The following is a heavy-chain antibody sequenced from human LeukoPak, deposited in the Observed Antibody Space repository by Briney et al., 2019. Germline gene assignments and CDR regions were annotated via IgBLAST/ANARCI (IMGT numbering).Heavy chain of an antibody. Sequence: GGSLRLSCAASGFTFSSYSMNWVRQAPGKGLEWVSYISSSSTIYYADSVKGRFTISRDNAKNSLYLQMNSLRAEDTAVYYCARDELLWFGESIAGGWFDPWGQGTLVTVSS. CDR1: GFTFSSYS. J-gene: IGHJ5*02. CDR2: ISSSSTI. D-gene: IGHD3-10*01. V-gene: IGHV3-48*01. CDR3: ARDELLWFGESIAGGWFDP.